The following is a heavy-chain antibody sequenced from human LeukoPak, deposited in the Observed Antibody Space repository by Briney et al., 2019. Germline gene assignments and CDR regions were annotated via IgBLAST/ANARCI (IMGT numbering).Heavy chain of an antibody. V-gene: IGHV4-4*07. Sequence: KPSETLSLTCTVSGGSISSYYWSWIRQPAGKGLEWIGRIYTSGSTNYNPSLKSRVTMSVDTSKNQFPLKLSSVTAADTAVYYCARDSLRYYYDSSGYYINWFDPWGQGTLVTVSS. D-gene: IGHD3-22*01. CDR1: GGSISSYY. CDR2: IYTSGST. CDR3: ARDSLRYYYDSSGYYINWFDP. J-gene: IGHJ5*02.